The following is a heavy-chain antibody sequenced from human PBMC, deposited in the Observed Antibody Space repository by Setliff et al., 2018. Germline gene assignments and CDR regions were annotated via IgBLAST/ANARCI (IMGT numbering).Heavy chain of an antibody. D-gene: IGHD2-21*01. V-gene: IGHV3-74*01. J-gene: IGHJ4*02. CDR3: ARDSLYCGGDCDFDY. CDR2: INSDGSST. CDR1: GFTFSSYW. Sequence: GGSLRLSCAASGFTFSSYWMHWVRQAPGKGLVWVSRINSDGSSTSYADSVKGRFTISRDNAKNTLYLQMNSLRAEDTAVYYCARDSLYCGGDCDFDYWGQGTLVTVSS.